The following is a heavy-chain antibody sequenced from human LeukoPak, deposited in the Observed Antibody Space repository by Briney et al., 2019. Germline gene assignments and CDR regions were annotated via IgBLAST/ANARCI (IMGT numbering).Heavy chain of an antibody. V-gene: IGHV5-51*01. CDR1: GYSFTSYW. D-gene: IGHD3-10*01. CDR2: IYPGDSET. Sequence: GESLKISCQGSGYSFTSYWIGWVRQMPGKGLEWMGIIYPGDSETRYSPSFQGQVTISADKSISTAYLQWSSLKASDTGTYYCARLPLLSYYYGLDVWGQGTTVTVSS. J-gene: IGHJ6*02. CDR3: ARLPLLSYYYGLDV.